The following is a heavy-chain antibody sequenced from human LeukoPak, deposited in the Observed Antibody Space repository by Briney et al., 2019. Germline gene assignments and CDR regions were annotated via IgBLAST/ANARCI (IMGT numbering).Heavy chain of an antibody. CDR1: GYTFTSYA. Sequence: ASVKVSCKASGYTFTSYAMNWVRQAPGQGLEWMGWINTNTGNPTYAQGFTGRFVFSLDTSVSTAYLQISSLKAEDTAVYYCARVGYMVRGVIYDAYYYGMDVWGQGTTVTVSS. D-gene: IGHD3-10*01. J-gene: IGHJ6*02. V-gene: IGHV7-4-1*02. CDR3: ARVGYMVRGVIYDAYYYGMDV. CDR2: INTNTGNP.